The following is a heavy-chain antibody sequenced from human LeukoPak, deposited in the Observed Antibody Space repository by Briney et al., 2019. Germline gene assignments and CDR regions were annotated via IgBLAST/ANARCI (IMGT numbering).Heavy chain of an antibody. Sequence: GGSLRLSCAASGFTFSSYWMYWVRQAPGKGLVWVSRINSDGSSTSYADSVKGRFTISRDNAKNTLYLQMNSLRAEDTAVYYRTRGPWRTNSYGHNDYWGQGTLVSVSS. V-gene: IGHV3-74*01. CDR1: GFTFSSYW. CDR2: INSDGSST. J-gene: IGHJ4*02. D-gene: IGHD5-18*01. CDR3: TRGPWRTNSYGHNDY.